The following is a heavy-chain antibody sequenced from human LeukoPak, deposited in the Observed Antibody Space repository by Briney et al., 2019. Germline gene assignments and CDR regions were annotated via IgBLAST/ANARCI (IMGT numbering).Heavy chain of an antibody. CDR3: ARTRTGDWEIDY. CDR1: GGSFSGYY. V-gene: IGHV4-34*01. CDR2: INHSGST. D-gene: IGHD7-27*01. Sequence: SETLSLTCAVYGGSFSGYYWSWIRQPPGKGLEWIGEINHSGSTNYNPSLKSRVTISVDTSKNQFSLKLSSVTAADTAVYYCARTRTGDWEIDYWGQGTLVTVSS. J-gene: IGHJ4*02.